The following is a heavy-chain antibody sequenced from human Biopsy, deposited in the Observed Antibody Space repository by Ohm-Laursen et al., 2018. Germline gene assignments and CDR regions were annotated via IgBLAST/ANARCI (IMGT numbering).Heavy chain of an antibody. CDR1: GFSLSARGMC. CDR3: ARTPILIVSAGLVYRHRRHLQGMDV. J-gene: IGHJ6*02. Sequence: TQTLTLTSSFSGFSLSARGMCVSWIRQAPGKALEWLARVDWDDYKAYRASLQTKLSISKDTSNDQVVLTVNNVDPADTATYYCARTPILIVSAGLVYRHRRHLQGMDVWGQGIAVTVS. V-gene: IGHV2-70*11. CDR2: VDWDDYK. D-gene: IGHD6-13*01.